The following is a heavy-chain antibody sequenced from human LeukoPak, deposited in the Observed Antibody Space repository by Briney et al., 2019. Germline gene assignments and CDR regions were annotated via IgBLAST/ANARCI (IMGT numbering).Heavy chain of an antibody. D-gene: IGHD3-9*01. CDR1: GYTFTSYY. CDR2: INPSGGST. J-gene: IGHJ4*02. CDR3: ARDSRVLRYFDWLFPEEPYYFDY. V-gene: IGHV1-46*01. Sequence: EASVKVSCKASGYTFTSYYMHWVRQAPGQGLEWMGIINPSGGSTSYAQKFQGRVTMTRDMSTSTVYMELSSLRSEDTAVYYCARDSRVLRYFDWLFPEEPYYFDYWGQGTLVTVSS.